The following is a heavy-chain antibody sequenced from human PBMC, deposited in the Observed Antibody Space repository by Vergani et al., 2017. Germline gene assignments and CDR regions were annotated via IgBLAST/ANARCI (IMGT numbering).Heavy chain of an antibody. D-gene: IGHD2-21*01. Sequence: EVQLVESGGGIVKPGGSLRLSCVASGFSFRNAWMNWVRRTPGKGLEWVGRIKSTFDRGTTDYAASVKGRFTNSRDDSKNTLFLQMNGLKTEDIGVYYCTTDPRDCGDGSCYWLRDHHYYGMDVWGQGTTVTVSS. CDR3: TTDPRDCGDGSCYWLRDHHYYGMDV. J-gene: IGHJ6*02. V-gene: IGHV3-15*07. CDR2: IKSTFDRGTT. CDR1: GFSFRNAW.